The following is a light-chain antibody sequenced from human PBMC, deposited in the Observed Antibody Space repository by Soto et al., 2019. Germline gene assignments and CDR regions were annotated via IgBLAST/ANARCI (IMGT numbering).Light chain of an antibody. CDR1: QSISRW. J-gene: IGKJ1*01. Sequence: DIHMTHSPSTLSASIRDRVTITFRASQSISRWLAWYQQKPGKAPKLLIYAASSVQSGVPSRFSGSGSGTDFTLTISSLQPEDFATYYCQQSYRTWTFGQGTKVDI. V-gene: IGKV1-39*01. CDR3: QQSYRTWT. CDR2: AAS.